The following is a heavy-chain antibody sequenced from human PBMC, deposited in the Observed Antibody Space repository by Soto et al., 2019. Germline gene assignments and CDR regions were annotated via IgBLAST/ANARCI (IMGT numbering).Heavy chain of an antibody. V-gene: IGHV3-15*01. D-gene: IGHD6-13*01. J-gene: IGHJ5*02. CDR2: IKSKTDGGTT. CDR3: TTGGWAAAGRFDP. CDR1: GFTFSNAW. Sequence: GGSLRLSCAASGFTFSNAWMSWVRQAPGKGLEWVGRIKSKTDGGTTDYAAPVKGRFTISRDDSKNTLYLQMNSLKTEDTAVYYCTTGGWAAAGRFDPWGQGTLVTVSS.